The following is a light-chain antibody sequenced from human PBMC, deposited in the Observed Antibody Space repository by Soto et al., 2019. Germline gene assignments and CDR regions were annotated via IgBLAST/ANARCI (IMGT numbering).Light chain of an antibody. CDR3: CSYAGSYTL. V-gene: IGLV2-11*01. CDR2: DVS. Sequence: QSALTQPRSVSGSPGQSVTISCTGTSSDVGGYHYVSWYQQHPGKAPKLMIYDVSKRPSGVPDRFSGSKSGNTASLTISGLQAGDEADYYCCSYAGSYTLFGGGTKVTVL. CDR1: SSDVGGYHY. J-gene: IGLJ2*01.